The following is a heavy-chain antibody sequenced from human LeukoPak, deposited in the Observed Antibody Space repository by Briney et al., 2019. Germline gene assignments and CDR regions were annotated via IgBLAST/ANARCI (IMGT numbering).Heavy chain of an antibody. Sequence: PSETLSLTCTVSGGSISSYYWSWIRQPAGKGLEWIGRIYTTGSTDYNPSLKSRVTMSVDTSKNQFSLKLSSVTAADTAVYYCARGGTVNYYYMDVWGKGTTVTVSS. D-gene: IGHD4-11*01. V-gene: IGHV4-4*07. CDR2: IYTTGST. CDR1: GGSISSYY. CDR3: ARGGTVNYYYMDV. J-gene: IGHJ6*03.